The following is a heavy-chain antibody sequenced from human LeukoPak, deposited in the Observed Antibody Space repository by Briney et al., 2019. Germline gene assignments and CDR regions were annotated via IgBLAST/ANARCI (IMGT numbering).Heavy chain of an antibody. CDR2: INHSGST. J-gene: IGHJ3*02. CDR3: ARKNDFEI. D-gene: IGHD2/OR15-2a*01. CDR1: GGSFSGHY. V-gene: IGHV4-34*01. Sequence: PSETLSLTCAVYGGSFSGHYWSWIRQPPGKGLEWIGEINHSGSTNYNPSLKSRVTISVDMSKSQFSLRLTSVTAADTAVYYCARKNDFEIWGQGTLVTVSS.